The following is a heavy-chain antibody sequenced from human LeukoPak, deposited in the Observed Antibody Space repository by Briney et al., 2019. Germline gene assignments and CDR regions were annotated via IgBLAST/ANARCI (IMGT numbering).Heavy chain of an antibody. Sequence: PGGSLRLSCAASGFTFSSYSMNWVRQAPGPGLEWVSSISSSSSYIYYADSVKGRFTISRDNAKNSLYLQMNSLRAEDTAVYYGARSGGREYFQHWGQGNLVTVSS. V-gene: IGHV3-21*01. J-gene: IGHJ1*01. CDR3: ARSGGREYFQH. CDR2: ISSSSSYI. CDR1: GFTFSSYS.